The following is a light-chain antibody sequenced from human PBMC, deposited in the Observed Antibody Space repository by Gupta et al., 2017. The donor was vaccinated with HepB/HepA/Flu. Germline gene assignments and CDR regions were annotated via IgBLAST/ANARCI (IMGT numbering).Light chain of an antibody. Sequence: SYVLTQPPSVSVAPGKTDRLTCGGNNIVTKSVHWYQQKPGQAPVLVVYDDSDRHSGIPERFSGSNSGNTATLTISRVEAGDEADYYCQVWDSSSDHRVIFGGGTKLTVL. V-gene: IGLV3-21*03. CDR1: NIVTKS. CDR3: QVWDSSSDHRVI. CDR2: DDS. J-gene: IGLJ2*01.